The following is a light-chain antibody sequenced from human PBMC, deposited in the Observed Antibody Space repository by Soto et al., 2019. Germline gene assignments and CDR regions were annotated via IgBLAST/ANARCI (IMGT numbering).Light chain of an antibody. Sequence: NGLTHSVATVSLTTGERANISLRSSQSVSIDLAWYQQKPGQAHRLLIYDASSRATGIPARFSGSGSGTDFTLTISSLEPEDFAVYYCQQRITWLRLTFGGGTKV. V-gene: IGKV3-11*01. CDR1: QSVSID. J-gene: IGKJ4*01. CDR2: DAS. CDR3: QQRITWLRLT.